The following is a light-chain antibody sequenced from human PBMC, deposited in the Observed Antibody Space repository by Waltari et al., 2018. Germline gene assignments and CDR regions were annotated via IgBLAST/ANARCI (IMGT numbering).Light chain of an antibody. Sequence: QSALTQAASVSGSPGQSITLSCTGTSSDAGSYNIVSWYQHPPGKAPQLIISEVTKRPSGVSNRFSGSKYGNTASLTISGLQAEDEADYFCSSYGSINTWLFGGGTKLTVL. V-gene: IGLV2-23*02. CDR2: EVT. CDR3: SSYGSINTWL. J-gene: IGLJ3*02. CDR1: SSDAGSYNI.